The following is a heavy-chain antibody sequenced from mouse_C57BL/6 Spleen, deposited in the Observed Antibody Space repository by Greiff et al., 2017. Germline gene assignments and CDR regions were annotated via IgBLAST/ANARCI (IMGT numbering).Heavy chain of an antibody. J-gene: IGHJ4*01. CDR1: GYTFTSYW. Sequence: VQLQQSGAELVKPGASVKLSCKASGYTFTSYWMQWVKQRPGQGLEWIGEIDPSDSYTNYNQKFKGKATLTVDTSSSTAYMQLSSLTSEDSAVYYCARSWDGYSDYWGQGTSVTVSS. CDR2: IDPSDSYT. V-gene: IGHV1-50*01. CDR3: ARSWDGYSDY. D-gene: IGHD2-3*01.